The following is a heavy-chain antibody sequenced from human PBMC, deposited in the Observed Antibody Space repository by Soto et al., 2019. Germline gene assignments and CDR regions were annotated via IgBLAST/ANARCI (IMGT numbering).Heavy chain of an antibody. D-gene: IGHD6-19*01. CDR1: GGSFSGYY. CDR2: INHSGST. V-gene: IGHV4-34*01. CDR3: ARGGIAVAGLDY. J-gene: IGHJ4*02. Sequence: QVQLQQWGAGLLKPSETLSLTCAVYGGSFSGYYWSWIRQPPGKGLEWIGEINHSGSTNYNPSLKRRVTIAVDTSKNQLSRKLGSVTAADTAVYYCARGGIAVAGLDYWGQGTLVTVSS.